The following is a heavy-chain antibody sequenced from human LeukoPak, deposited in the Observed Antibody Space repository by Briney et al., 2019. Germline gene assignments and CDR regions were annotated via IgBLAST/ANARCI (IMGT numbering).Heavy chain of an antibody. J-gene: IGHJ6*03. CDR2: IYYSGGT. V-gene: IGHV4-59*01. Sequence: PSETLSLTCTVSGGSISSYYWSWIRQPPGKGLEGIGYIYYSGGTNYNPSLKSRVTISVDTSKNQFSLKLSSVTAADTAVYYCARRAVVVPAARGYYYYYMDVWGKGTTVTVSS. CDR1: GGSISSYY. D-gene: IGHD2-2*01. CDR3: ARRAVVVPAARGYYYYYMDV.